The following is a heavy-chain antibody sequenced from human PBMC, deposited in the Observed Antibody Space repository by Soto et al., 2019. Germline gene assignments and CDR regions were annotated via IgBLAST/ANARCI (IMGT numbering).Heavy chain of an antibody. CDR3: AKDLVGAKSPFDY. J-gene: IGHJ4*02. CDR1: VFTCSSYA. CDR2: ISGSGGST. Sequence: WWSLRLSCSASVFTCSSYAMSWFRQAPGKGLEWVSAISGSGGSTYYADSVKGRFTISRDNSKNTLYLQMNSLRAEDTAVYYCAKDLVGAKSPFDYWGQGTLVTVSS. D-gene: IGHD1-26*01. V-gene: IGHV3-23*01.